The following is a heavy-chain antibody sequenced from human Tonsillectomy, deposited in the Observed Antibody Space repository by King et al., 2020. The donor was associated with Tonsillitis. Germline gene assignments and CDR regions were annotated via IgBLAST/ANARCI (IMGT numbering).Heavy chain of an antibody. CDR2: INSASTYT. J-gene: IGHJ4*02. D-gene: IGHD5-18*01. V-gene: IGHV3-11*05. CDR1: GFTFSDYY. CDR3: ASHPYSYGLDQ. Sequence: VQLVESRGGLVKPGGSLRLSCAASGFTFSDYYMSWIRQAPGKGLEWISYINSASTYTSYADSVKGRFTISRDNAKNSLYLHMNNLRAEDTAVYYCASHPYSYGLDQWGQGTLVTVSS.